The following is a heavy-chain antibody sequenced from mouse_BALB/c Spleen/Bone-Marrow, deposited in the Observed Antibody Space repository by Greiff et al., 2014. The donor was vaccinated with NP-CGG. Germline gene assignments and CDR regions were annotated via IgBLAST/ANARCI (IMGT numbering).Heavy chain of an antibody. V-gene: IGHV14-3*02. Sequence: EVKLVESGAELVKPGASVKLSCTASGFNIRDTYLHWVKQRPEQGLEWIGRIDSANDNTKYDPKFQGKATITADSSSNTAYLQLGSLTSEDTAGYYCAGRYYGDYWGQGTTLTVSS. CDR3: AGRYYGDY. J-gene: IGHJ2*01. D-gene: IGHD1-2*01. CDR2: IDSANDNT. CDR1: GFNIRDTY.